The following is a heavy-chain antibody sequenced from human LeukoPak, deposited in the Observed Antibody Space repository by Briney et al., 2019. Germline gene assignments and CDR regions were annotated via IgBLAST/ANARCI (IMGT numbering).Heavy chain of an antibody. D-gene: IGHD5-24*01. V-gene: IGHV4-61*02. CDR1: GGSISSGSYY. Sequence: SETLSLTCSVSGGSISSGSYYWSWIRQPAGKGLEWIRRIYTSGSTNYNPSLQSRVTISVDTSKNQSSLKLSSVTAADTAVYYCASARDGYNWSYWGQGTLVTVSS. CDR3: ASARDGYNWSY. J-gene: IGHJ4*02. CDR2: IYTSGST.